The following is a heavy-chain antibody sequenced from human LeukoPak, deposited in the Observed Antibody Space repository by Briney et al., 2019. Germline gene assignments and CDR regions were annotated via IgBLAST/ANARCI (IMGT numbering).Heavy chain of an antibody. CDR3: ARKELSSYPFDF. V-gene: IGHV1-46*01. CDR2: ISPSDGST. Sequence: ASVNVSCKASGYTFTRYYIHWMRQAPGQGFEWMGIISPSDGSTRYAQRFQGRVTMTRDTSARTVYMELSSLRSDDTAVYYCARKELSSYPFDFWGQGTLVTVSS. CDR1: GYTFTRYY. D-gene: IGHD6-19*01. J-gene: IGHJ4*02.